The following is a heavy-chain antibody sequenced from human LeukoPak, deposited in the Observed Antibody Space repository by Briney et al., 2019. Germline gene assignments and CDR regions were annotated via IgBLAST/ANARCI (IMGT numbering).Heavy chain of an antibody. CDR2: LYPGDSDT. CDR3: ARMVVGTGRNFDY. J-gene: IGHJ4*02. V-gene: IGHV5-51*01. D-gene: IGHD1-1*01. Sequence: GESLKISCKGSGFSFTTYWIGWVRQMPGKGLDWMGILYPGDSDTRYSPSFQGQVTISADKSISTAYLQWSSLKASDTAMYYCARMVVGTGRNFDYWGQGTLVTVSS. CDR1: GFSFTTYW.